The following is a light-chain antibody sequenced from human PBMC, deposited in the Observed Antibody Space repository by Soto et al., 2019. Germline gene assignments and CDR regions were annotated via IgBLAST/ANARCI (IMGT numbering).Light chain of an antibody. J-gene: IGKJ1*01. V-gene: IGKV3-20*01. CDR1: QSVSNY. CDR2: GAS. CDR3: QQYVWSPQT. Sequence: EIVLTQSPGTLSLSPGERATLSCRASQSVSNYLAWYQQKPVQAPRLLIYGASRRATVIPARFSGSGSGTDFTVTNSRLEPEDFAVYYCQQYVWSPQTFGQGTNVEIK.